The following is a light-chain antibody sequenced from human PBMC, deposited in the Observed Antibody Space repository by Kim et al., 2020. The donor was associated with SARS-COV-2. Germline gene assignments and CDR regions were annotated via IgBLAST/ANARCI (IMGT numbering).Light chain of an antibody. V-gene: IGKV1-33*01. CDR2: DAS. J-gene: IGKJ4*01. CDR3: QQYDNLPLT. CDR1: QDISNY. Sequence: DIQMTQSPSSLSASVGDRVTITCQASQDISNYLNWYQQKPGKAPKLLIYDASNLETGVPSRFSGSGSGTDFTFTISSLQPEDIATYYCQQYDNLPLTFGGWTKVEI.